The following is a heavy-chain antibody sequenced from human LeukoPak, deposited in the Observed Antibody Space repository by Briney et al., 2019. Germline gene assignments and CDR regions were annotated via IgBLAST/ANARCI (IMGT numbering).Heavy chain of an antibody. J-gene: IGHJ4*02. CDR2: IYSSGST. D-gene: IGHD1-14*01. V-gene: IGHV4-59*01. Sequence: SETLSLTCTVSGGSMSSYYWSWIRQPPGKGLEWIGYIYSSGSTNYNPSLKSRVTISVDTSKNQFSLRLTSVTAADTAVYYCVRTNPWDLTYYFDYWGQGTLVTVSS. CDR1: GGSMSSYY. CDR3: VRTNPWDLTYYFDY.